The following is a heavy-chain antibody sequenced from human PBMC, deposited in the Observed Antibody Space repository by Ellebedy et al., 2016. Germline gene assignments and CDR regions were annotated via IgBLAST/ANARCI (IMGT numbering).Heavy chain of an antibody. D-gene: IGHD3-22*01. V-gene: IGHV3-53*01. CDR2: IYSGGST. Sequence: GESLKISCAASGFTVSSNYMSWVRQAPGKGLEWVSVIYSGGSTYYADSVKGRFTISRNNSKNTLYLQMNSLRAEDTAVYYCARDSGYYYDSSGYSFDYWGQGTLVTVSS. CDR3: ARDSGYYYDSSGYSFDY. J-gene: IGHJ4*02. CDR1: GFTVSSNY.